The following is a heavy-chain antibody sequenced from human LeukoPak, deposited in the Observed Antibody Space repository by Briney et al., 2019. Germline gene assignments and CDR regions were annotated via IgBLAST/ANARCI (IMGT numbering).Heavy chain of an antibody. CDR3: ARDRYCSSTSCYTGNWFDP. CDR1: GGSISSGGYY. V-gene: IGHV4-31*03. CDR2: IYYSGST. J-gene: IGHJ5*02. Sequence: SETLSLTCTVSGGSISSGGYYWSWIRQHPGKGLEWIGYIYYSGSTYYNPSLKSRVTISVDTSKNQFSLKLSPVTAADTAVYYCARDRYCSSTSCYTGNWFDPWGQGTLVTVSS. D-gene: IGHD2-2*02.